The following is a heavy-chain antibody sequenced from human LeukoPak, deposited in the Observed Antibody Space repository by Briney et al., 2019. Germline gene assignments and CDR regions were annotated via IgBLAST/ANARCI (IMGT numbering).Heavy chain of an antibody. J-gene: IGHJ6*03. CDR1: GGSISSGGYS. Sequence: PSETLSLTCAVSGGSISSGGYSWSWIRQPPGKGLEWIGYIYHSGSTYYNPSLKSRVSISVDRSKNQFSLKLSSVTAADTAVYYCARDGRISQYYYYYMDVWGKGATVTVSS. CDR2: IYHSGST. D-gene: IGHD1-26*01. V-gene: IGHV4-30-2*01. CDR3: ARDGRISQYYYYYMDV.